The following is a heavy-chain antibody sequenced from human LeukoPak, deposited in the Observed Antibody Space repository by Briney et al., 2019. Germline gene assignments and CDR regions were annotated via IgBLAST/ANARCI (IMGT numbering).Heavy chain of an antibody. J-gene: IGHJ4*02. CDR3: AREAQLPYFDY. Sequence: SVKVSCKASGGTFISYTISWVRQAPGQGLEWMGRIIPILGIANYAQKFQGRVTITADRSTSTAYMEMSSLRSEDAAVYYCAREAQLPYFDYWGQGTLVTVSS. D-gene: IGHD2-2*01. CDR1: GGTFISYT. CDR2: IIPILGIA. V-gene: IGHV1-69*04.